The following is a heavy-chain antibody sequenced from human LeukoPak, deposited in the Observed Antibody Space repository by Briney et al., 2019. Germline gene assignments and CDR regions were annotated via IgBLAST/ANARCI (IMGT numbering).Heavy chain of an antibody. CDR1: GFSFISYG. D-gene: IGHD4-17*01. J-gene: IGHJ4*02. V-gene: IGHV3-30*18. CDR3: AKRPSDYGDYVSYFDY. Sequence: TGGSLRLSCAASGFSFISYGMHWVRQAPGKGLEWVGVISDDGRRKDYADSVKGRFTISRDNSKDTLYLQMNSLRAEDMAVYYCAKRPSDYGDYVSYFDYWGQGTLVTVSS. CDR2: ISDDGRRK.